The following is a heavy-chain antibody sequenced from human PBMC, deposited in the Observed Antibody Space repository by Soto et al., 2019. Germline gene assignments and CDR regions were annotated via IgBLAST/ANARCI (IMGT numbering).Heavy chain of an antibody. CDR2: IYWDDDK. Sequence: QITLKESGPTLVKPTETLTLTCTFSGFSLSTSGMGVGWIRQPPGKALEWLAIIYWDDDKRYSPSLKSRPTITKDTSKNQLVLTMTNMDPVDTATYFCSHSYYGTGIYYADDSFDIWGQGTTVTVSS. J-gene: IGHJ3*02. D-gene: IGHD3-10*01. V-gene: IGHV2-5*02. CDR3: SHSYYGTGIYYADDSFDI. CDR1: GFSLSTSGMG.